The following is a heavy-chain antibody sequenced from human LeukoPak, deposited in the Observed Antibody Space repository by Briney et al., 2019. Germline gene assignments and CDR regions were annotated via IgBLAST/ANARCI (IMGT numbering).Heavy chain of an antibody. D-gene: IGHD1-14*01. V-gene: IGHV3-23*01. J-gene: IGHJ4*02. CDR1: GFTFSSYA. CDR2: IGGGGGST. Sequence: PGGSLRLSCAASGFTFSSYAMTWVRQAPGKGLQWVSSIGGGGGSTYYADSVKGRFTISRDNSKNTLYLQMDSLRAEDTAIYYCAKTQPGYFDYWGRGTLVTVSS. CDR3: AKTQPGYFDY.